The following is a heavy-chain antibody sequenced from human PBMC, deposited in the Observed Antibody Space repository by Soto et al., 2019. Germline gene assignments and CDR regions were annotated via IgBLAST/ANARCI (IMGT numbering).Heavy chain of an antibody. D-gene: IGHD2-21*01. CDR2: IRWNGGSI. CDR3: AKGDLGRGGDCYLDDAFDI. Sequence: EVQLVESGGGLVQPGRSLRLSCAASGFTFDDYAMHWVRQAPGKGLEWVAGIRWNGGSIGYADSVKGRFTISRDNAKNSLYLQMNSRRADDTALYYCAKGDLGRGGDCYLDDAFDIWGQGTMVTVSS. J-gene: IGHJ3*02. CDR1: GFTFDDYA. V-gene: IGHV3-9*01.